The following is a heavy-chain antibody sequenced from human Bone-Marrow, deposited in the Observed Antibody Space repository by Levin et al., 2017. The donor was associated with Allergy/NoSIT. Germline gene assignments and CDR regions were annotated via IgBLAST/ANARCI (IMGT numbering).Heavy chain of an antibody. CDR3: ARRDVVPAASGAFDI. Sequence: GGSLRLSCAASGFTFSSYAMHWVRQAPGKGLEYVSAISSNGGSTYYANSVKGRFTISRDNSKNTLYLQMGSLRAEDMAVYYCARRDVVPAASGAFDIWGQGTMVTVSS. D-gene: IGHD2-2*01. CDR1: GFTFSSYA. V-gene: IGHV3-64*01. J-gene: IGHJ3*02. CDR2: ISSNGGST.